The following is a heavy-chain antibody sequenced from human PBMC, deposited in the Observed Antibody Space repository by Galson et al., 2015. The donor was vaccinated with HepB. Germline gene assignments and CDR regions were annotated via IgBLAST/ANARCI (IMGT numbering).Heavy chain of an antibody. V-gene: IGHV3-23*01. CDR2: VSDSGTVT. D-gene: IGHD2-2*01. CDR1: GFTFNTYA. Sequence: SLRLSCAPSGFTFNTYAMSWVRQAPGKGLEWVSSVSDSGTVTYYAGSVKGRFTISRDNSKNTLYLQMNSLRAEDSAIYYCATGAMSTSFDHWGQGTLVTVSS. J-gene: IGHJ4*02. CDR3: ATGAMSTSFDH.